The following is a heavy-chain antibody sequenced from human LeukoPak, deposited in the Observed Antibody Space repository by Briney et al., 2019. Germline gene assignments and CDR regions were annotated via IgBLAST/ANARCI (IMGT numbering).Heavy chain of an antibody. D-gene: IGHD5-18*01. V-gene: IGHV3-30*18. J-gene: IGHJ4*02. CDR1: GFTFSSYG. CDR3: AKDTDTYGSSYNFDY. Sequence: PGGSLRLSCTASGFTFSSYGMHWVRQAPGKGLEWVAVISYDGSDKYYADSVKGRFTISRDNSRNTLYLQMNSLRADDTAVYYCAKDTDTYGSSYNFDYWGQGTLATVSS. CDR2: ISYDGSDK.